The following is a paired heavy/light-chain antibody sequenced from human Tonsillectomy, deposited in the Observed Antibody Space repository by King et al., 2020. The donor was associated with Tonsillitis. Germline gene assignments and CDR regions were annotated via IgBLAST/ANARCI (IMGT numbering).Heavy chain of an antibody. CDR3: ARGHDYLWGTFPYMSDY. Sequence: QVQLVESGGGVVRPGRSLRLSCVASGFTFSDYGMHWIRQAPGKGLEWVAVMSYDGSNEHYADSVKGRFTISRDNSKDTLYLQMNGLRAEDTAMYYCARGHDYLWGTFPYMSDYWGQGTLVTVSS. D-gene: IGHD3-16*01. CDR2: MSYDGSNE. CDR1: GFTFSDYG. V-gene: IGHV3-30*19. J-gene: IGHJ4*02.
Light chain of an antibody. CDR3: LQHYSYPLT. CDR2: GAS. CDR1: QAISNY. J-gene: IGKJ4*01. Sequence: DIQMTQSPSAMSASVGDRVTITCRASQAISNYLVWFQQKPGKVPKRLIYGASSLQSGVPSRFSASGSGTIFTLTISGLQHEDFATYYCLQHYSYPLTFGGGTKVEIK. V-gene: IGKV1-17*03.